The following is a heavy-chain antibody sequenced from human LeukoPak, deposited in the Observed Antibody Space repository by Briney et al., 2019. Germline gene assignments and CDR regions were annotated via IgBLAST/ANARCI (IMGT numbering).Heavy chain of an antibody. V-gene: IGHV3-48*03. CDR2: ISSSGSTI. J-gene: IGHJ4*02. CDR3: ARRASTERGHSYGLDY. Sequence: GGSLRLSCAASGFTFSSYEMNWVRQAPGKGLEWVSYISSSGSTIYYADSVKGRFTISRDNAKNSLCLQMSSLSAEDTAVYYCARRASTERGHSYGLDYWGQGTLVTVSS. D-gene: IGHD5-18*01. CDR1: GFTFSSYE.